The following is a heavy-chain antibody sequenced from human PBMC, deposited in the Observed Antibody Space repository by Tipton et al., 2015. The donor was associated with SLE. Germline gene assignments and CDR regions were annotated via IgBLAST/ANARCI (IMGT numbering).Heavy chain of an antibody. CDR2: IIHSGVT. V-gene: IGHV4-34*10. CDR3: ATLEAGTGGY. CDR1: GESFNGYF. J-gene: IGHJ4*02. Sequence: PGLVKPSQTLSLTCAVSGESFNGYFWTWIRQPPGKGLEWIAEIIHSGVTNYNPSLESRVTLSVDTSKNQLSLNLTSVTAADTAVYYCATLEAGTGGYWGQGTLVTVSA. D-gene: IGHD6-13*01.